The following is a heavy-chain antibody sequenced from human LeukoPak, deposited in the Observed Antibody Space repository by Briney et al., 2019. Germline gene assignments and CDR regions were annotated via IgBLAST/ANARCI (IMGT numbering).Heavy chain of an antibody. Sequence: GGSLRLSCAASGFTFSSYGMHWVRQAPGKGLEWVAVISYDGSNKYYADSVKGRFAISRDNSKNTLYLQMNSLRAEDTAVYYCAKWGSGSYYPEGYGMDVWGQGTTVTVSS. CDR2: ISYDGSNK. D-gene: IGHD3-10*01. CDR3: AKWGSGSYYPEGYGMDV. V-gene: IGHV3-30*18. J-gene: IGHJ6*02. CDR1: GFTFSSYG.